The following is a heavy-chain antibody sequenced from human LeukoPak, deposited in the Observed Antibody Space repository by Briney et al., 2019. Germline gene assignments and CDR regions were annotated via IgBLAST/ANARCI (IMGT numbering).Heavy chain of an antibody. CDR2: INLNSAGT. J-gene: IGHJ4*02. CDR1: GYTFTSYD. CDR3: ARFAFGGTSDY. Sequence: ASVKVSCKASGYTFTSYDINWVRQAPGQGLEWLGWINLNSAGTKYAQKFQGRVTMTRDTSISTAYMELSRLRSDDTAVYYCARFAFGGTSDYWGQGTLVTVSS. D-gene: IGHD3-16*01. V-gene: IGHV1-2*02.